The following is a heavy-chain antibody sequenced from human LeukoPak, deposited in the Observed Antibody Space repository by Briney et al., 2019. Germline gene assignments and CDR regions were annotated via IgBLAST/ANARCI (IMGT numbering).Heavy chain of an antibody. CDR1: GFTFSTYW. Sequence: GGSLRLSCAASGFTFSTYWMHWVRQPLGKRLVWVSRINPDGSTTNYADSVKGRFTISRDNAKNTLYLQMNSLTVEDTAVYYCVRIATVTTPDYWGQGTLVTVSS. D-gene: IGHD4-17*01. CDR2: INPDGSTT. CDR3: VRIATVTTPDY. J-gene: IGHJ4*02. V-gene: IGHV3-74*01.